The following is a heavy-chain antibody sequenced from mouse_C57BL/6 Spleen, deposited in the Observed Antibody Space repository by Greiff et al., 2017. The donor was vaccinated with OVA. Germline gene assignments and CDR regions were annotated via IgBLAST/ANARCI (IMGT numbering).Heavy chain of an antibody. Sequence: LVESGPELVKPGASVKISCKASGYAFSSSWMNWVKQRPGKGLEWIGRIYPGDGDTNYNGKFKGKATLTADKSSSTAYMQLSSLTSEDSAVYFCARVTTALYYYAMDYWGQGTSVTVSS. J-gene: IGHJ4*01. CDR2: IYPGDGDT. CDR3: ARVTTALYYYAMDY. V-gene: IGHV1-82*01. CDR1: GYAFSSSW. D-gene: IGHD1-2*01.